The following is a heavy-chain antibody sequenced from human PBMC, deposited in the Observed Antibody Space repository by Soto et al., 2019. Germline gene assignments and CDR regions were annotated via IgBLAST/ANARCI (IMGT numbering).Heavy chain of an antibody. CDR1: GFTFSDYY. D-gene: IGHD3-22*01. V-gene: IGHV3-11*06. CDR3: ATNASSGYIDS. J-gene: IGHJ4*02. Sequence: PGGSLRLSCAASGFTFSDYYMSWIRQAPGKGLEWLSYISSSATYAIYADSVKGRFTLSRDNAKNSLYLQMNSLRAEDTAVYYCATNASSGYIDSWGQGTLVTVSS. CDR2: ISSSATYA.